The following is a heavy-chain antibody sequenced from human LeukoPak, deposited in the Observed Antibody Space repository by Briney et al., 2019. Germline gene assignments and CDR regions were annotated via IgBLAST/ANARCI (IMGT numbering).Heavy chain of an antibody. CDR3: ARDSAGDYWLDP. V-gene: IGHV4-59*01. Sequence: SETLSLTCTVSGGSISSYYWSWIRQPPGKGLEWIGSIYYSGRTSFNGSLKTRITMSFDTSKNQFSLKLTSVTTADTAVYFCARDSAGDYWLDPWGQGTPVTVSS. D-gene: IGHD7-27*01. J-gene: IGHJ5*02. CDR1: GGSISSYY. CDR2: IYYSGRT.